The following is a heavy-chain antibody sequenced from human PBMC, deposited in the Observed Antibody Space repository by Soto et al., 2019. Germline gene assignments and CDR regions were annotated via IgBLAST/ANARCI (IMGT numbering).Heavy chain of an antibody. CDR2: IIPIFGTA. D-gene: IGHD6-13*01. Sequence: QVQLVQSGAEVKKPGSSVKVSCKASGGTFSSYAISWVRQAPGQGLEWMGGIIPIFGTANYAQKFQGRVTLREDDAASTADMELSSQRSEDTAVYYGAGGRQYSSSWCAGFDCWGQGTLVTVSS. V-gene: IGHV1-69*12. CDR1: GGTFSSYA. CDR3: AGGRQYSSSWCAGFDC. J-gene: IGHJ4*02.